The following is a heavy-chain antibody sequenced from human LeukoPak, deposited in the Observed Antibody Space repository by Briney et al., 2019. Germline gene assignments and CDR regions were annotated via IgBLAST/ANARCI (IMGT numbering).Heavy chain of an antibody. Sequence: TLSLTCTVSGGSISSYYWSWIRQPPGKALEWLALIYWDDDKRYSPSLKSRLTITKDTSKNQVVLTMTNMDPVDTARYYCAHRSYGSGSWAFDYWGQGTLVTVSS. D-gene: IGHD3-10*01. CDR2: IYWDDDK. CDR3: AHRSYGSGSWAFDY. J-gene: IGHJ4*02. V-gene: IGHV2-5*08. CDR1: GGSISSYYW.